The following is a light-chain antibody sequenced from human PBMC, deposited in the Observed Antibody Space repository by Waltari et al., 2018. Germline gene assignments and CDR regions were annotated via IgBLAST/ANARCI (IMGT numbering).Light chain of an antibody. CDR3: SSYAGTNNLL. V-gene: IGLV2-8*01. CDR1: SSDVGRYDY. Sequence: QSALTQPPSASGSPGQSVTISCTGTSSDVGRYDYVSWYQHHPGKAPKLLIYGVTKRPSGGPDRFSGSKSGNTASLTISGLRTDDEAHYYCSSYAGTNNLLFGGGTKVTVL. J-gene: IGLJ2*01. CDR2: GVT.